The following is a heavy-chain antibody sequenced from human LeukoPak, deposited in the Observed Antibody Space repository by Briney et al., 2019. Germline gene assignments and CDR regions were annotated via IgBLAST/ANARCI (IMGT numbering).Heavy chain of an antibody. D-gene: IGHD3-10*01. J-gene: IGHJ5*02. CDR1: GGSISSYY. Sequence: PSETLSLTCTVSGGSISSYYWSWIRQPPGKGLECIGYIHYTGSTNYSPSLKSRVTISVETSKNQFSLKLKSVTAADTAVYYCARGGYYGSGNDFRFDPWGQGTLVTVSS. CDR3: ARGGYYGSGNDFRFDP. V-gene: IGHV4-59*01. CDR2: IHYTGST.